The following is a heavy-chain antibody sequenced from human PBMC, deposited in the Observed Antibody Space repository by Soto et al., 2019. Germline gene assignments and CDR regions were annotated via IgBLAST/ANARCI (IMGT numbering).Heavy chain of an antibody. J-gene: IGHJ5*02. Sequence: ASVKVSCKASGYTFTSYDINWVRQATGQGLEGMGWMDPNSGNTGYAQKFQGRVTMTRNTSISTAYMELSGLRSEDTAVYYCARPWDIVVNWFDPWGQGTLVTVSS. CDR1: GYTFTSYD. D-gene: IGHD2-15*01. V-gene: IGHV1-8*01. CDR2: MDPNSGNT. CDR3: ARPWDIVVNWFDP.